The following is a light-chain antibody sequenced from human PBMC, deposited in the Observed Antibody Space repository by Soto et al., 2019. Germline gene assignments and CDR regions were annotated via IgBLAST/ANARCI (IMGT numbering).Light chain of an antibody. Sequence: SPDTLSVSPGERATLSCRASQTVSRNLAWYQQKPGQAPRLLIYGVSSRATGIPDRFSGSGSGTDFTLTISRLEPEDFAVYYCQQDGSSPRTFGQGTKVDIK. J-gene: IGKJ1*01. CDR3: QQDGSSPRT. V-gene: IGKV3-20*01. CDR2: GVS. CDR1: QTVSRN.